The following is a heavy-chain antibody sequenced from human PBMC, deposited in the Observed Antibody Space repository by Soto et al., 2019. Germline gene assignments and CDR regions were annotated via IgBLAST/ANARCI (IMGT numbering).Heavy chain of an antibody. Sequence: EVKLVESGGGLVQPGGSLRLSCEASGFTFSNYWMYWVRQAPGQGLVWVSRINSDGSVSRYADSVKGRLTISRDNVKNTLYLQMNSLRVENTAVYYCARGDCVGGSCYSLAGSFYYYMDVWGKGTTVTVFS. CDR2: INSDGSVS. CDR1: GFTFSNYW. D-gene: IGHD2-15*01. J-gene: IGHJ6*03. V-gene: IGHV3-74*01. CDR3: ARGDCVGGSCYSLAGSFYYYMDV.